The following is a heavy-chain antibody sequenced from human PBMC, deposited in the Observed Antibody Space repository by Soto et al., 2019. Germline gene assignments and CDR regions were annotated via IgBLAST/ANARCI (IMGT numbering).Heavy chain of an antibody. V-gene: IGHV3-23*01. D-gene: IGHD6-19*01. Sequence: EVQLLESGGGLVQPGGSLRLSCAASGFTFSNNGMTWVRQAPGKGLEGVSAISDSGDSTYYADSVKGRFTISRDNSRNRLYLHMNSLRAEDSAVYYCFGGWNQGFDHWGQGILVTVSS. CDR2: ISDSGDST. CDR1: GFTFSNNG. J-gene: IGHJ4*02. CDR3: FGGWNQGFDH.